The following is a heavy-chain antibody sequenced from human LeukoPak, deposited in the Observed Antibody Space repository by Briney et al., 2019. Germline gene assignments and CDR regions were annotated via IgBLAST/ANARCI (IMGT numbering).Heavy chain of an antibody. CDR3: ARGGSSSWYRGYFQH. Sequence: PSETLSLTCAVYGGSFSGYYWSWIRQPPGEGLEWIGEINHSGSTNYNPSLKSPVTISVDTSKNQFSLKLSSVTAADTAVYYGARGGSSSWYRGYFQHWGQGTLVTVSS. CDR1: GGSFSGYY. V-gene: IGHV4-34*01. J-gene: IGHJ1*01. CDR2: INHSGST. D-gene: IGHD6-13*01.